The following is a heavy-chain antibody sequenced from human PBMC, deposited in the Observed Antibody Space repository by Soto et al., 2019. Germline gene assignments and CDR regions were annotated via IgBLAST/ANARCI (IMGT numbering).Heavy chain of an antibody. V-gene: IGHV3-30-3*01. CDR2: ISSDGSNK. CDR1: GFTFSSYA. Sequence: QVQLVESGGGVVQPERSLRLSCAASGFTFSSYAMHWVRQAPGKGLEWVAVISSDGSNKYYADCVKGRFTISRDNSKNTLYLQRNSLRAGDTCVYYCARASGYYAGSGYYYGFFDYWAQGTLVNVSS. CDR3: ARASGYYAGSGYYYGFFDY. D-gene: IGHD3-22*01. J-gene: IGHJ4*02.